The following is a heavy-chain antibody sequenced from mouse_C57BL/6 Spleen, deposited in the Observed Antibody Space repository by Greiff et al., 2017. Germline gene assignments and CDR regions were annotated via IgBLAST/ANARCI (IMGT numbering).Heavy chain of an antibody. CDR3: TRDYYAMDY. CDR1: GFTFSSYA. J-gene: IGHJ4*01. Sequence: DVMLVESGEGLVKPGGSLKLSCAASGFTFSSYAMSWVRQTPEKRLEWVAYISSGGDYIYYADTVKGRFPISRDNARNTLYLQMSSRKSEDTAMYYCTRDYYAMDYWGQGTSVTVSS. CDR2: ISSGGDYI. V-gene: IGHV5-9-1*02.